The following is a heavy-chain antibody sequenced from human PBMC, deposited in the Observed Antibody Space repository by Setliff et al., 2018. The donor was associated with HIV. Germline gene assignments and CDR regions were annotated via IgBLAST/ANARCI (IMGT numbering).Heavy chain of an antibody. Sequence: PSETLSLTCTVSGGSISSGGYYWSWIRHHPGKGLEWIGYIHYSGNTYYNPSLKSRLTISVDTSKNQFSLNLSSVTAADTAVYYCARHSPSDYWGQGTLVTVSS. V-gene: IGHV4-31*03. CDR1: GGSISSGGYY. CDR2: IHYSGNT. J-gene: IGHJ4*02. CDR3: ARHSPSDY.